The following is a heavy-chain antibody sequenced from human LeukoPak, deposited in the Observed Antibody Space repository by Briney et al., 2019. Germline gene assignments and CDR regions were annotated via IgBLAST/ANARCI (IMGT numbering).Heavy chain of an antibody. Sequence: ASVKVSCKASGYTFTSYGIIWVRQAPGQGLEWMGWISAQNGNTNNAQKLQGRVTMTTDTSTSTAYMELRSLRSDDTAVYYCARDSWDIVATKTPYYFDYWGQGTLVTVSS. D-gene: IGHD5-12*01. CDR3: ARDSWDIVATKTPYYFDY. J-gene: IGHJ4*02. CDR1: GYTFTSYG. CDR2: ISAQNGNT. V-gene: IGHV1-18*01.